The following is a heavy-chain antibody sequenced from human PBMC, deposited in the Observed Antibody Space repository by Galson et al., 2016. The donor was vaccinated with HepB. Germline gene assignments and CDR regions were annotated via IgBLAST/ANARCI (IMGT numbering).Heavy chain of an antibody. D-gene: IGHD6-13*01. Sequence: PVKVSCKASGYTFADYYIHWVRQAPGQRLEWMGWINPNTAGANYVQKFQGRVTMTRDPSTATVYMALSRLGSDDTALYYCGRTTVPGTPVGPFYGGQGTLVIVSS. CDR3: GRTTVPGTPVGPFY. CDR2: INPNTAGA. CDR1: GYTFADYY. J-gene: IGHJ1*01. V-gene: IGHV1-2*02.